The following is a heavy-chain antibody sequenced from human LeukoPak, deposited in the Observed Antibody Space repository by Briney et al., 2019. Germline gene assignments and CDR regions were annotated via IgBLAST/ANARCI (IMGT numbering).Heavy chain of an antibody. V-gene: IGHV3-74*01. CDR1: GGSFSGYYW. D-gene: IGHD6-13*01. CDR3: AKDRQLVLGYYYYYMDV. CDR2: INSDGSST. J-gene: IGHJ6*03. Sequence: ETLSLTCAVYGGSFSGYYWMHWVRQAPGKGLVWVSRINSDGSSTSYADSVKGRFTISRDNAKNTLYLQMNSLRAEDTAVYYCAKDRQLVLGYYYYYMDVWGKGTTVTISS.